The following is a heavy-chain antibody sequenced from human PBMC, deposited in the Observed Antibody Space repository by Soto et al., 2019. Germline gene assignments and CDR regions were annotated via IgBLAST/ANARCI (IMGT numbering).Heavy chain of an antibody. CDR3: ARSSWYYYGMDV. D-gene: IGHD6-13*01. CDR2: IQYRGST. V-gene: IGHV4-39*07. CDR1: DDSITSGAYY. Sequence: PSETLSLTCTVSDDSITSGAYYWGLIRQPPGKGLEWIGTIQYRGSTYYNPSLKSRVTISVDTSKNQFSLKLSSVTAADTAVYYFARSSWYYYGMDVWGQGTTVTVSS. J-gene: IGHJ6*02.